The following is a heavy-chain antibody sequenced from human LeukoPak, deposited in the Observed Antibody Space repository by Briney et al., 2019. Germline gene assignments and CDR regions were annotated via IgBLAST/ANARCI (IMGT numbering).Heavy chain of an antibody. D-gene: IGHD3-22*01. V-gene: IGHV4-34*01. CDR1: GGSFNDYY. CDR3: AYSSDYQQR. J-gene: IGHJ1*01. Sequence: SETLSLTCAVCGGSFNDYYGSGFRHPPGKGMEWVGEINHSGSTNYNPSLKSRVTISVDTSKNQFSLKLSSVTAADPAVYYCAYSSDYQQRWSQATLVTVSS. CDR2: INHSGST.